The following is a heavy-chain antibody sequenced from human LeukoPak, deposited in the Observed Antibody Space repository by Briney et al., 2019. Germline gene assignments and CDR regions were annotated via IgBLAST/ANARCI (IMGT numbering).Heavy chain of an antibody. V-gene: IGHV1-69*05. J-gene: IGHJ4*02. CDR1: GGTFNTSS. Sequence: ASVKVSCKASGGTFNTSSITWVRQAPGQGLEWMGGIIPIFGAATYAQKFQGRVTITTDESTSTVYMELSSLRSEDTAVYYCARVKKGFLSFDCWGQGTLVTVSS. CDR2: IIPIFGAA. CDR3: ARVKKGFLSFDC.